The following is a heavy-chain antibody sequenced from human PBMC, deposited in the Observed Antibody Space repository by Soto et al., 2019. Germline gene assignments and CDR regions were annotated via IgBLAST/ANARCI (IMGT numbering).Heavy chain of an antibody. CDR1: GGSISSGDYY. Sequence: QVQLQESGPGLVKPSQTLSLTCTVSGGSISSGDYYWSWIRQPPGKGLEWIGYIYYSGSTYYNPSLKSRVTLSVDTSKNQFSLKLSPVTAADTAVYYCAGDHPTREGFGNDGGWFDPWGQGTLVTVSS. CDR3: AGDHPTREGFGNDGGWFDP. J-gene: IGHJ5*02. D-gene: IGHD3-10*01. CDR2: IYYSGST. V-gene: IGHV4-30-4*01.